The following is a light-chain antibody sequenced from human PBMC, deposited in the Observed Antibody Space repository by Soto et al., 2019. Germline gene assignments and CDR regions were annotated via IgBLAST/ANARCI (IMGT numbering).Light chain of an antibody. Sequence: IVLTQSPVTLSSCPGERATRSCRASQSVGTRLAWYQHKTGQAPSLLMSGASSRATGIPDRFSGSGSETDFTLTISRLEPEDFALYYCQHYQVGQPIAFGRGTRLEIK. CDR3: QHYQVGQPIA. J-gene: IGKJ5*01. CDR2: GAS. CDR1: QSVGTR. V-gene: IGKV3-20*01.